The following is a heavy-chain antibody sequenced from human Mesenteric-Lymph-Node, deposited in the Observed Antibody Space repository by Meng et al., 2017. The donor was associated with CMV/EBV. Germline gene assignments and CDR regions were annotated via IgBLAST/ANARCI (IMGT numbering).Heavy chain of an antibody. J-gene: IGHJ4*02. D-gene: IGHD4-11*01. CDR3: AKGLTTPVIDY. CDR2: IGWDGGST. V-gene: IGHV3-43D*03. Sequence: GESLKISCAASGFTFSSYWMHWVRQAPGKGLVWVSLIGWDGGSTYYADSVKGRFTISRDNSKNSLYLQMNSLRAEDTALYYCAKGLTTPVIDYWGQGTLVTVSS. CDR1: GFTFSSYW.